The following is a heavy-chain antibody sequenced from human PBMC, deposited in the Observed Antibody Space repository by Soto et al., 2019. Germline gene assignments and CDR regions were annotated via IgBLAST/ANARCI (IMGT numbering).Heavy chain of an antibody. CDR3: ANAARTYYYDSSGSRFDY. V-gene: IGHV3-23*01. CDR2: ISGSGGNT. D-gene: IGHD3-22*01. Sequence: GGSLRLSCAASGFTFSYYAMSWVRQAPGKGLEWVSAISGSGGNTYYADSVKGRFTISRDQSRNTLYLQMNSLRVDDTAVYYCANAARTYYYDSSGSRFDYWGQGTLVTVSS. J-gene: IGHJ4*02. CDR1: GFTFSYYA.